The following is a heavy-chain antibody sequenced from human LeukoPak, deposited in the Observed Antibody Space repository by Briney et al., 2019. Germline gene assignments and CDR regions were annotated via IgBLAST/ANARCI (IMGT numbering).Heavy chain of an antibody. CDR2: INPNSGGT. CDR1: GYTFTGYY. V-gene: IGHV1-2*02. CDR3: ARVSSTARRAWNFDY. D-gene: IGHD5-12*01. J-gene: IGHJ4*02. Sequence: ASVKVSCKASGYTFTGYYMHWVRQAPGQGLEWMGWINPNSGGTNYAQKFQGRVTMTRDTSISTAYMELSRLRSDDTAVYYCARVSSTARRAWNFDYWGQGTLVTVSS.